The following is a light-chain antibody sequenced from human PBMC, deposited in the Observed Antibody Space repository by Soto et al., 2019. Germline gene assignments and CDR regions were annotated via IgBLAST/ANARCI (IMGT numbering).Light chain of an antibody. V-gene: IGKV1-9*01. CDR1: QGISSY. CDR2: AAS. Sequence: DIQLTQSPSFLSASVGDRVTITCRASQGISSYLAWYQQKPGKAPKLLIYAASTLQSGVPSRFSGSGSGTEFTLTISSLRPEDFATYYCQQLNSNRSFGQGTKV. CDR3: QQLNSNRS. J-gene: IGKJ1*01.